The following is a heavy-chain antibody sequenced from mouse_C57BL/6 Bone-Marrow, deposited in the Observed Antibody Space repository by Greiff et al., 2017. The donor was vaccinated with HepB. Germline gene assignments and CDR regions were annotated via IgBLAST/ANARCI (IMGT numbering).Heavy chain of an antibody. CDR2: ISSGGDYI. V-gene: IGHV5-9-1*02. Sequence: EVMLVESGEGLVKPGGSLKLSCAASGFTFSSYAMSWVRQTPEKRLEWVAYISSGGDYIYYADTVKGRFTISRDNARNTLYLQMSSLKSEDTAMYYCTRCYYFGSFFYYFDYWGQGTTLTVSS. D-gene: IGHD1-1*01. J-gene: IGHJ2*01. CDR1: GFTFSSYA. CDR3: TRCYYFGSFFYYFDY.